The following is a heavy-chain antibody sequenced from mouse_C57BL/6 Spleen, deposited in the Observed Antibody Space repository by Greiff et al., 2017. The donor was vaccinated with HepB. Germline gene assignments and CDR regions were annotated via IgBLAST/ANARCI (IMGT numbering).Heavy chain of an antibody. CDR1: GFTFSDYG. J-gene: IGHJ4*01. CDR3: AMMVTTLYYYAMDY. Sequence: EVKLMESGGGLVKPGGSLKLSCAASGFTFSDYGMHWVRQAPEKGLEWVAYISSGSSTIYYADTVKGRFTISRDNAKNTLFLQMTSLRSEDTAMYYCAMMVTTLYYYAMDYWGQGTSVTVSS. V-gene: IGHV5-17*01. CDR2: ISSGSSTI. D-gene: IGHD2-3*01.